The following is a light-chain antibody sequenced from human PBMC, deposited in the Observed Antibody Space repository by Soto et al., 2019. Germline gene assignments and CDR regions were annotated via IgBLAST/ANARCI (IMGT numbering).Light chain of an antibody. CDR1: SSDVGGYNY. CDR2: DVS. V-gene: IGLV2-14*01. Sequence: QSALTQPPSVSGSPGQSITISCTGTSSDVGGYNYVSWFQQLPGKAPRLMIYDVSNRPSGVSNRFSGYKSASTASLIISGLRAEDEADYYCSSYTSSTTLHVFGTGTKLTVL. CDR3: SSYTSSTTLHV. J-gene: IGLJ1*01.